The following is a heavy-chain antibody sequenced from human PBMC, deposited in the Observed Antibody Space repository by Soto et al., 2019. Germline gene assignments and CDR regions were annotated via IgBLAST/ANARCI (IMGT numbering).Heavy chain of an antibody. CDR3: ARNLGLGKQFDY. D-gene: IGHD3-16*01. CDR1: GGTFSSYA. Sequence: QVQLVQSGAEVKKPGSSVKVSCKASGGTFSSYAISWVRQAPGQGLEWMGGIIPIFGTANYAQKFQGRVTITADESTRTVYRELSSLRSEDTAVYYCARNLGLGKQFDYWGQGRLVTVSS. V-gene: IGHV1-69*01. CDR2: IIPIFGTA. J-gene: IGHJ4*02.